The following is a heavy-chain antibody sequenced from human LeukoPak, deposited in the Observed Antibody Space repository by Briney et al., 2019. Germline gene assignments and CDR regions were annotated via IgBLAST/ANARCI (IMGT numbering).Heavy chain of an antibody. J-gene: IGHJ3*02. CDR2: ISGSGGST. V-gene: IGHV3-23*01. Sequence: PGGSLRLSYAASGFTFSSYAMSWVRQAPGKGLEWVSAISGSGGSTYYADSVKGRFTISRDNSKNTLYLQMNSLRAEDTAVYYCAKNERLDTAGRGYSGYDAFDIWGQGTMVTVSS. D-gene: IGHD5-12*01. CDR3: AKNERLDTAGRGYSGYDAFDI. CDR1: GFTFSSYA.